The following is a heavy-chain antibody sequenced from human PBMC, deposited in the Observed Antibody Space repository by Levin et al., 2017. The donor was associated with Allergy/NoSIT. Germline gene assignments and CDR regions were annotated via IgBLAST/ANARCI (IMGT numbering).Heavy chain of an antibody. D-gene: IGHD3-22*01. Sequence: SCGVSGEPFTGYFWSWIRQPPGQGLDWIGEINHSGSTNYKTSLRSRVTISVDTPKKQFSLKLSSVTAADTAVYYCASRHYYDSSGHYTHYWGQGTLVTVSS. J-gene: IGHJ4*02. CDR1: GEPFTGYF. CDR2: INHSGST. CDR3: ASRHYYDSSGHYTHY. V-gene: IGHV4-34*01.